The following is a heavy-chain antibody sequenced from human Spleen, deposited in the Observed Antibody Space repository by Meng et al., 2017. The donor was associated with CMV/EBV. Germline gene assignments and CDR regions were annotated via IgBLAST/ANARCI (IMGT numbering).Heavy chain of an antibody. CDR3: ARDTRETSPDYYDSSGYYYYYGMDV. D-gene: IGHD3-22*01. CDR2: ISSSGGII. J-gene: IGHJ6*02. CDR1: GFTFSSYE. Sequence: GESLKISCAASGFTFSSYEMNWVRQAPGKGLEWVSYISSSGGIIYYADSVKGRFTISRDNAKNTLYLQMNSLRAEDTAVYYCARDTRETSPDYYDSSGYYYYYGMDVWGQGTTVTVSS. V-gene: IGHV3-48*03.